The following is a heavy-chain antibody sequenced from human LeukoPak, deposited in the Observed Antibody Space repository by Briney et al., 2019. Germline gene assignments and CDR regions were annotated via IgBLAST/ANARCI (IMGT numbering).Heavy chain of an antibody. Sequence: SETLSLTCTVSGYSISSGYYWGWIRQPPGKGLEWIGSIYHSGSTYYNPSLKSRVTISVDTSKNQFSLKLSSVTAADTAVYYCARLAYCGGDCYPHYFDYWGQGTLVTVSS. CDR1: GYSISSGYY. D-gene: IGHD2-21*02. V-gene: IGHV4-38-2*02. CDR2: IYHSGST. CDR3: ARLAYCGGDCYPHYFDY. J-gene: IGHJ4*02.